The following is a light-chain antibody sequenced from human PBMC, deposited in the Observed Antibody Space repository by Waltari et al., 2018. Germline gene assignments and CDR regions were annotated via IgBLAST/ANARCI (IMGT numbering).Light chain of an antibody. CDR1: NIGSKS. Sequence: SYVLTQPPSVSVAPGQTARITCGGNNIGSKSVHWYQQKPGQAPGLVVYDDSDRPPGIPERFSGSNSGNTATLTISRVEAGDEADYYCQVWDSSSDHSGVFGGGTKLTVL. V-gene: IGLV3-21*02. J-gene: IGLJ2*01. CDR3: QVWDSSSDHSGV. CDR2: DDS.